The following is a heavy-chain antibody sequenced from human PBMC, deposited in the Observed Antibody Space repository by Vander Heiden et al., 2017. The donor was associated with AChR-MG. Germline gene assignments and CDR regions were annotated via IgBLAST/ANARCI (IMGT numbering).Heavy chain of an antibody. CDR1: GYTFPRSY. CDR2: INPSGGST. D-gene: IGHD2-2*01. CDR3: ARENCSSTSCTYYYYYYGMDV. Sequence: QVQLVQSGAEVKKPGVSVKASCKASGYTFPRSYMHWARQAPGKGLEWMGIINPSGGSTSYAQKFQGRVTMTRDTSTSTVYMELSSLRSEDTAVYYCARENCSSTSCTYYYYYYGMDVWGQGTTVTVSS. V-gene: IGHV1-46*01. J-gene: IGHJ6*02.